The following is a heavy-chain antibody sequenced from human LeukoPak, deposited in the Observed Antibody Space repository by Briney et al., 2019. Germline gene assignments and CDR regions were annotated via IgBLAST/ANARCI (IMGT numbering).Heavy chain of an antibody. CDR2: ISSSGSTI. Sequence: GGSLRLSCAASGFTFSSCGMSWVRQAPGKGLEWVSYISSSGSTIYYADSVKGRFTISRDNAKNSLYLQMNSLRAEDTAVYYCARTAGITMVRGVTNGDAFDIWGQGTMVTVSS. CDR3: ARTAGITMVRGVTNGDAFDI. V-gene: IGHV3-48*04. CDR1: GFTFSSCG. D-gene: IGHD3-10*01. J-gene: IGHJ3*02.